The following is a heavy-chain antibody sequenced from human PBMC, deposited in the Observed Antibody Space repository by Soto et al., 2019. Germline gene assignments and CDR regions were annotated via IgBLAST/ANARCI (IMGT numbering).Heavy chain of an antibody. V-gene: IGHV4-31*03. CDR1: GGSINNGGYY. D-gene: IGHD1-26*01. CDR2: IYYTGST. Sequence: PSETLSLTCTVSGGSINNGGYYWSWIRQYPGKGLEWIGYIYYTGSTYCNPSLKSRVTMSVDTFDNQFSLKLRSVTAADTAIYYCAREGDSGQDCVSNWGQGTLVTVSS. CDR3: AREGDSGQDCVSN. J-gene: IGHJ4*02.